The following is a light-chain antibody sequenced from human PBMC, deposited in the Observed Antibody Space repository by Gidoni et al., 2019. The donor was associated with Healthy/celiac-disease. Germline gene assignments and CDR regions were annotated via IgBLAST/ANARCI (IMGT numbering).Light chain of an antibody. CDR3: QQYYSYPT. J-gene: IGKJ1*01. V-gene: IGKV1-5*03. CDR1: QSISNW. CDR2: KAS. Sequence: DIQMTQSPSTLSASVGDRVTITCRASQSISNWFDWYQQKPGKAPKSLIYKASSLQSGVPSRFSGSGSATVFTLTISSLQPDVFATYYCQQYYSYPTFGQGTKVEIK.